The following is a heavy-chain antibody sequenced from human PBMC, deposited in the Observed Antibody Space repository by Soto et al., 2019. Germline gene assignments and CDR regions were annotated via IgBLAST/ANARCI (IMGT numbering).Heavy chain of an antibody. CDR1: GYSFTSYW. Sequence: GESLKISCKGSGYSFTSYWISWVRQMPGKGLEWMGRIDPSDSYTNYSPSFQGHVTISADKSISTAYLQWSSLKASDTAMYYCARLVTRYCSGGSCYVADNWFDPWGQGTLVTVSS. CDR2: IDPSDSYT. CDR3: ARLVTRYCSGGSCYVADNWFDP. J-gene: IGHJ5*02. D-gene: IGHD2-15*01. V-gene: IGHV5-10-1*01.